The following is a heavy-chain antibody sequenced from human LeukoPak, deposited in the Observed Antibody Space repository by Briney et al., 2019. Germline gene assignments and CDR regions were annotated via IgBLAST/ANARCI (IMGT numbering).Heavy chain of an antibody. J-gene: IGHJ4*02. CDR2: IYSGGST. CDR1: GFTVRSNY. D-gene: IGHD5-18*01. CDR3: IYGYTLDF. V-gene: IGHV3-53*01. Sequence: GGSLRLSCAASGFTVRSNYMTWVRQAPGKGLEWVSVIYSGGSTNYADSVKGRFTISRDNSKKTLYLQINSLRAEDTAVYYCIYGYTLDFWGQGTLVTVSS.